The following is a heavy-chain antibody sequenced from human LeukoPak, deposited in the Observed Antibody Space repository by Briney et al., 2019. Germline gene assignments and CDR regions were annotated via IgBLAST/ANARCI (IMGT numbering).Heavy chain of an antibody. D-gene: IGHD5-12*01. Sequence: SETLSLTCTVSGGSISSSSYYWGWIRQPPGKGLEWIVSMYSSRRTYYNPSLKSRVSISVDTSKNQFSLKLSSVTAADTAVYYCARSGSGYLSYYFDYWGQGTLVTVSS. CDR2: MYSSRRT. CDR3: ARSGSGYLSYYFDY. V-gene: IGHV4-39*07. CDR1: GGSISSSSYY. J-gene: IGHJ4*02.